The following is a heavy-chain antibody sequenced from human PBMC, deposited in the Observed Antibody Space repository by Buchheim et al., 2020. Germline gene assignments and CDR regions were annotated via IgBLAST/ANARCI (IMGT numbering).Heavy chain of an antibody. D-gene: IGHD2-2*02. CDR1: GCTFSSYA. CDR3: AKQYCSSTSCYTNYYYYMDV. V-gene: IGHV3-23*01. CDR2: ISGSGGST. Sequence: EVQLLESGGGLVQPGGSLRLSCAASGCTFSSYAMSWVRQAPGKGLEWVSAISGSGGSTHYADSVKGRFTISRDNSKNTLYLQMNSLRAEDTAVYYCAKQYCSSTSCYTNYYYYMDVWGKGTT. J-gene: IGHJ6*03.